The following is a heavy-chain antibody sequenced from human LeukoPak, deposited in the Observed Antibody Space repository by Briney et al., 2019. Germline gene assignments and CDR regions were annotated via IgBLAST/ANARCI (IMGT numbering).Heavy chain of an antibody. CDR3: GVQLWSGFDY. CDR1: GGTFSSYA. V-gene: IGHV1-69*04. Sequence: GASVKVSCKASGGTFSSYAISWVRQAPGQGLEWMGRIIPILGIANYAQKFQGRVTITADKSTSTAYMELSSLRSEDTAVYYGGVQLWSGFDYWGQGTLVTVSS. J-gene: IGHJ4*02. D-gene: IGHD5-18*01. CDR2: IIPILGIA.